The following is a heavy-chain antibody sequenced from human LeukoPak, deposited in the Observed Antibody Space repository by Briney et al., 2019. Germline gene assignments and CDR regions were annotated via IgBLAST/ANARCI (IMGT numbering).Heavy chain of an antibody. Sequence: SETLSLTCAVYGGSFSGYYWSWIRQPPGKGLEWIGEINHSGSTNYNPSLKSRVTISVDTSKNQFSLKLSSVTAADTAVYYCARRKFWSGYYGYWGQGTLVTVSS. CDR1: GGSFSGYY. D-gene: IGHD3-3*01. V-gene: IGHV4-34*01. CDR3: ARRKFWSGYYGY. J-gene: IGHJ4*02. CDR2: INHSGST.